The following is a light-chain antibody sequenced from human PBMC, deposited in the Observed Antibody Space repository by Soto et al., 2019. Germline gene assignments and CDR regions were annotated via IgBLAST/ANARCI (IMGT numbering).Light chain of an antibody. CDR1: SSDVGYYDY. Sequence: QSALAQPPSASGFPGQSVTISCTGTSSDVGYYDYVSWYQQHPGKAPKLVIYEVTKRPSGVPDRVSASKSGNTASLTVSGLRAEYEADYYCSSYEGSNPFVFGSGTKFAVL. CDR2: EVT. CDR3: SSYEGSNPFV. V-gene: IGLV2-8*01. J-gene: IGLJ1*01.